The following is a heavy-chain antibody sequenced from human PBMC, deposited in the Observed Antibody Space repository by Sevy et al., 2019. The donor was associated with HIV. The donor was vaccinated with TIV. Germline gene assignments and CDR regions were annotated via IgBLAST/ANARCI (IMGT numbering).Heavy chain of an antibody. CDR2: ISDRSDTI. D-gene: IGHD2-15*01. V-gene: IGHV3-48*01. CDR3: ARVRDRYCSGGSCYYGYICDY. J-gene: IGHJ4*02. Sequence: GGSLRLSCAASGFIFSNYYMTWVRQAPGKGLEWVSYISDRSDTISYADSVKGRFTISRDNAKHALYLQMSSLRGEDTAVYYCARVRDRYCSGGSCYYGYICDYWGQGTLVTVSS. CDR1: GFIFSNYY.